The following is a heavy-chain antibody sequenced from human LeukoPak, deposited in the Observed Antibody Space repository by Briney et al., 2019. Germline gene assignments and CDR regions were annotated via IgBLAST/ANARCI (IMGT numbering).Heavy chain of an antibody. CDR2: ISGSGGST. V-gene: IGHV3-23*01. CDR1: GFTFSSFA. Sequence: PGRSLRLSCAASGFTFSSFAMSWVRQTPGKGLEWVSAISGSGGSTYYTDSVKGRFTISRDNSKNTLYLQMNSLRAEDTAVYYCAKDPELYYYDSSGSGWFDPWGQGTLVTVSS. CDR3: AKDPELYYYDSSGSGWFDP. D-gene: IGHD3-22*01. J-gene: IGHJ5*02.